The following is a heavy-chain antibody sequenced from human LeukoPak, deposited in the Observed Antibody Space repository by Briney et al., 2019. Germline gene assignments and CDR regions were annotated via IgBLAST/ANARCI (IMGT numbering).Heavy chain of an antibody. V-gene: IGHV3-74*01. CDR1: GFTFSSYW. D-gene: IGHD1-26*01. CDR2: INSDGSST. Sequence: PGGSLRLSCEASGFTFSSYWMHWVRQAPGKGLVWVSRINSDGSSTSYADSVKGRFTISRDNAKNTLYLQMNSLRAEDTAVYYCARVQWELLGNDYWGQGTLVTVSS. CDR3: ARVQWELLGNDY. J-gene: IGHJ4*02.